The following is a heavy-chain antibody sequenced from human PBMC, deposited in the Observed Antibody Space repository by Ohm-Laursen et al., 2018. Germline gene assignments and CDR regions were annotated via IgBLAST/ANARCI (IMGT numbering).Heavy chain of an antibody. CDR1: GYTLTELS. D-gene: IGHD1-26*01. CDR3: ATGSGSYWRYCYYGMDV. CDR2: FDPEDGET. J-gene: IGHJ6*02. V-gene: IGHV1-24*01. Sequence: ASVKVSCKVSGYTLTELSMHWVRQAPGKGLEWMGGFDPEDGETIYAQKFQGRVTMTEDTSTDTAYMELSSLRSEDTAVYYCATGSGSYWRYCYYGMDVWGQGTTVTVSS.